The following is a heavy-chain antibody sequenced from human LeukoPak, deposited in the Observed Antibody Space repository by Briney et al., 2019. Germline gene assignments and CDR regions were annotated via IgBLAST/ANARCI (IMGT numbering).Heavy chain of an antibody. J-gene: IGHJ4*02. Sequence: ASVKVSCKASGYTFTSYDINWVRQATGQGLEWMGIISPSGGSTSYAQKFQGRVTMTRDTSTSTVYMELSSLRSEDTAVYYCARGGYSGYDGYWGQGTLVTVSS. D-gene: IGHD5-12*01. V-gene: IGHV1-46*01. CDR3: ARGGYSGYDGY. CDR1: GYTFTSYD. CDR2: ISPSGGST.